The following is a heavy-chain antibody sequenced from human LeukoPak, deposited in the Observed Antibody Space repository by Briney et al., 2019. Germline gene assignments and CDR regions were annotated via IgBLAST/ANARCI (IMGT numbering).Heavy chain of an antibody. Sequence: PSETLSLTCAVYGGSFSGYYWSWIRQPPGKGLEWIGEINHSGSTNYNPSLKSRVAISVDTSKNQFSLKLSSVTAADTAVYHCASPPMDYYDSSGYSLSDFWGQGTLVTISS. D-gene: IGHD3-22*01. CDR3: ASPPMDYYDSSGYSLSDF. J-gene: IGHJ4*02. CDR1: GGSFSGYY. V-gene: IGHV4-34*01. CDR2: INHSGST.